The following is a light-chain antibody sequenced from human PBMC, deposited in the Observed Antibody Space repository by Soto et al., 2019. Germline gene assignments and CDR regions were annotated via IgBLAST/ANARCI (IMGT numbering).Light chain of an antibody. J-gene: IGLJ2*01. V-gene: IGLV2-14*01. CDR1: SSDVGGYNY. CDR3: SSYTSSSTVV. CDR2: EVS. Sequence: QSALTQPASVSGSPGQSITISCTGTSSDVGGYNYVSWYQQHPGKAPKLMIYEVSNRPSGVSNRFSGSKSGNTASLTISGRQAEDEADYYCSSYTSSSTVVFGGGTKLTVL.